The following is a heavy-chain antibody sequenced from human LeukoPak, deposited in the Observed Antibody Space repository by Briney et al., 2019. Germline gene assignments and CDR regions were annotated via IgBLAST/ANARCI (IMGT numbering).Heavy chain of an antibody. Sequence: SVKVSCKASGGTFSSYAISWVRQAPGQGLEWMGGIIPIFGTANYAQKFQGRVTITADKSTSTAYMELSSLRSEDTAVYYCAIKSPVDYDILTGYYPLDYWGQGTLVTVSS. V-gene: IGHV1-69*06. CDR1: GGTFSSYA. J-gene: IGHJ4*02. D-gene: IGHD3-9*01. CDR2: IIPIFGTA. CDR3: AIKSPVDYDILTGYYPLDY.